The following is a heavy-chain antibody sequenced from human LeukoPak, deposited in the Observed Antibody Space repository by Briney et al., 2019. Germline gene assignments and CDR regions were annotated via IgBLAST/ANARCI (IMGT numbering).Heavy chain of an antibody. CDR2: ISGSGGST. CDR1: GFTFSSYA. D-gene: IGHD3-16*01. V-gene: IGHV3-23*01. J-gene: IGHJ5*02. Sequence: GGSLRLSCAASGFTFSSYAMTWVRQAPGKGLEWVSGISGSGGSTYYADSVKGRFTISRDNAKNSLYLQMNSLRAEDTAVYYCARGRNYDYVSDPWGQGTLVTVSS. CDR3: ARGRNYDYVSDP.